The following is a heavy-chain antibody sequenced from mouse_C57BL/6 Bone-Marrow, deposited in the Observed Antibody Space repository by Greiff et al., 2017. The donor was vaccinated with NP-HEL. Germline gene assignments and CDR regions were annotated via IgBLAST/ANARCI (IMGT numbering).Heavy chain of an antibody. Sequence: EVKLMESGGGLVQPGESLKLSCESNEYEFPSHDMSWVRKTPEKRLELVAAINSDGGSTYYPDTMERRFIISRDNTKKTLYLQMSSLRSEDTALYYCARGSDGYFWFAYWGQGTLVTVSA. J-gene: IGHJ3*01. D-gene: IGHD2-3*01. V-gene: IGHV5-2*01. CDR2: INSDGGST. CDR3: ARGSDGYFWFAY. CDR1: EYEFPSHD.